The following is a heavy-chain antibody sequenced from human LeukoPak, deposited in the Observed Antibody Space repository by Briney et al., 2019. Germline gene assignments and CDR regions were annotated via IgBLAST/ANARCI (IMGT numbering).Heavy chain of an antibody. Sequence: SETLSLTCAVYGGSFSGYYWSWIRQPPGKGLEWIGEINHSGSTNYNPSLKSRVTISVDTSKNQFSLKLSSVTAADTAVYYCARGKYSSGWYRNWFDPWGQGTLVTVSS. J-gene: IGHJ5*02. V-gene: IGHV4-34*01. CDR3: ARGKYSSGWYRNWFDP. CDR2: INHSGST. D-gene: IGHD6-19*01. CDR1: GGSFSGYY.